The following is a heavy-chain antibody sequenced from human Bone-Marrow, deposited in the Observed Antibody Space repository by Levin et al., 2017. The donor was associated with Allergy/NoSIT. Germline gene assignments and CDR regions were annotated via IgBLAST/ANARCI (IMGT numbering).Heavy chain of an antibody. CDR3: AKQSHAAYDYFLDN. D-gene: IGHD5-12*01. V-gene: IGHV3-30*18. J-gene: IGHJ4*02. CDR2: ISDDGTNI. CDR1: GFTFSSYG. Sequence: PGGSLRLSCAASGFTFSSYGMHWVRQAPGKGLEWVAIISDDGTNIDYADSVKGRFTISRDNSKNRFYLQINSLRPEDTAVYYCAKQSHAAYDYFLDNWGQGTLVTVSS.